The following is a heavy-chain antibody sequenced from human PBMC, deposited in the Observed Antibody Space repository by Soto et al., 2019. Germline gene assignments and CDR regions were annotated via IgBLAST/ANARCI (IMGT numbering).Heavy chain of an antibody. D-gene: IGHD3-3*01. V-gene: IGHV3-74*01. Sequence: PGGSLRLSCGASGLSVKRYWMHWVRQAPGKGLVWLSRFGGDENYTDYADSVRGRFTISRDIAKNTIYLQMNSLRAEDTAVYYCGKGKELGVVRYGLDAWGQGTTVTASS. CDR1: GLSVKRYW. CDR2: FGGDENYT. J-gene: IGHJ6*02. CDR3: GKGKELGVVRYGLDA.